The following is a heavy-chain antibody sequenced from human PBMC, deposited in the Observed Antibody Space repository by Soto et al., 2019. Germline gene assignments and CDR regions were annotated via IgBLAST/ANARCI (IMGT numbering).Heavy chain of an antibody. V-gene: IGHV3-15*07. CDR3: STGAYYQGSDY. D-gene: IGHD1-26*01. CDR2: IRSKTDGATT. CDR1: GFTGGNFW. J-gene: IGHJ4*02. Sequence: PGGSLRLSCAASGFTGGNFWMTWVRQAPGKGLEWVGRIRSKTDGATTEYATAVKGRFTVSRDDSENTLFLQMNSLKSEDTAVYYCSTGAYYQGSDYWGQGTLVTVSS.